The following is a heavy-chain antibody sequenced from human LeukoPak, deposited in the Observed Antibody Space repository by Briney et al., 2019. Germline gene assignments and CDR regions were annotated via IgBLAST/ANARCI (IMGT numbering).Heavy chain of an antibody. D-gene: IGHD2-15*01. V-gene: IGHV5-51*01. J-gene: IGHJ4*02. CDR1: GYTFTSYW. CDR2: IYPGDSDT. Sequence: KVSCKASGYTFTSYWIGWVRQMPGKGLEWMGIIYPGDSDTRYSPSFQGQVTISADKSISTAYLQWSSLKASDTAMYYCASRRYCSGGSCPLGWGQGTLVTVSS. CDR3: ASRRYCSGGSCPLG.